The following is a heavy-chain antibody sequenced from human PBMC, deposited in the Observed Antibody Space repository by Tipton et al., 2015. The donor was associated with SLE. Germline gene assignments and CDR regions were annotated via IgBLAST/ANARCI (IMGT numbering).Heavy chain of an antibody. CDR1: GDSINSHY. D-gene: IGHD2-2*01. CDR2: ISDSGST. CDR3: ARTRSSTSPFFDY. Sequence: GLVKPSETLSLTCTVSGDSINSHYWSWIRQPPGKGLEWIGYISDSGSTNYNPSLKSRVTILIDTSKNQFSLRLSSVTAADTAVYYCARTRSSTSPFFDYWGQGTLVTVSS. J-gene: IGHJ4*02. V-gene: IGHV4-59*08.